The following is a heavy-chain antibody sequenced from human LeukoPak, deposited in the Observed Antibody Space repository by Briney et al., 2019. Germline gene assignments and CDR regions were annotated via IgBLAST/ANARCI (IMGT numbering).Heavy chain of an antibody. CDR3: ARGVSVYYGMDI. CDR1: GGSISSYY. V-gene: IGHV4-59*01. J-gene: IGHJ6*02. D-gene: IGHD3-10*01. Sequence: SEILSLTCTVSGGSISSYYWSWIRQPPGKGLEWIGYIYYSGSTNYNPSLKSRVTISVDTSKNQFSLKLSSVTAADTAVYYCARGVSVYYGMDIWGQGTTVTVSS. CDR2: IYYSGST.